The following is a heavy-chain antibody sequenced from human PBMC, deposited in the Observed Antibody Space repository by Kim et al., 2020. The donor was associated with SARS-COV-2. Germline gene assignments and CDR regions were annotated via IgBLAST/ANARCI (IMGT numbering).Heavy chain of an antibody. J-gene: IGHJ3*02. CDR1: GGSISSYY. CDR3: AREVPSYDSSGYYYGYAFDI. CDR2: IYYSGST. V-gene: IGHV4-59*01. D-gene: IGHD3-22*01. Sequence: SETLFLTCTVSGGSISSYYWSWIRQPPGKGLEWIGYIYYSGSTNYNPSLKSRVTISVDTSKNQFSLKLSSVTAADTAVYYCAREVPSYDSSGYYYGYAFDIWGQGTMVTVSS.